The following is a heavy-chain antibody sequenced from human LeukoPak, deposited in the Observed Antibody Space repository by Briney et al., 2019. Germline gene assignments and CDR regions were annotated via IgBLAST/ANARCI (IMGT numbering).Heavy chain of an antibody. V-gene: IGHV4-59*01. CDR1: GGSISSYY. J-gene: IGHJ5*02. CDR2: IYYSGNS. CDR3: ARDLGYCSTASCYAWFDP. D-gene: IGHD2-2*01. Sequence: SVTLSLTCTVSGGSISSYYWSWIRQPPGKGLEWIGYIYYSGNSNYNPSLNSRVTISVDTSKNQFSLRLSSVTAADTAIYYCARDLGYCSTASCYAWFDPWGQGTLVTVSS.